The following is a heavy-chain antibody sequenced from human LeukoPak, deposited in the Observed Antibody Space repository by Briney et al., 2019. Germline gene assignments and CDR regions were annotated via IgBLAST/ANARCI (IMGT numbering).Heavy chain of an antibody. D-gene: IGHD4-11*01. V-gene: IGHV3-30*18. CDR2: ISYDGSTK. CDR1: GFTFSSYG. J-gene: IGHJ4*02. CDR3: AKSPSQATVTTVYRF. Sequence: GGSLRLSCAASGFTFSSYGMHWVRQAPGKGLEWVAVISYDGSTKYYADSVKGRFTISRDNSKNMLYLQMNSLRPEDTAVYYCAKSPSQATVTTVYRFWGQGTLVTVSS.